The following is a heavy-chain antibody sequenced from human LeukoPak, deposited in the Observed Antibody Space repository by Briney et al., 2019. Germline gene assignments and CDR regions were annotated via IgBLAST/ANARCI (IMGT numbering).Heavy chain of an antibody. CDR2: MNPNSGNT. D-gene: IGHD3-10*01. CDR1: GYTFTSYD. V-gene: IGHV1-8*01. J-gene: IGHJ4*02. Sequence: GASAKVSCKASGYTFTSYDINWVRQATGQGLEWMGWMNPNSGNTGYAQKFQGRVTMTRNTSISTAYMELSSLRSEDTAVYYCARSGRLLLWFGELLSGAPYFDYWGQGTLVTVSS. CDR3: ARSGRLLLWFGELLSGAPYFDY.